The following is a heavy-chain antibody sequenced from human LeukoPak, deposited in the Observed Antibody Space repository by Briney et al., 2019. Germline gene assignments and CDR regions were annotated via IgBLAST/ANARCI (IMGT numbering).Heavy chain of an antibody. J-gene: IGHJ6*03. Sequence: GGSLRLSCAASGFTFSSYSMNWVRQAPGKGLEWVSYISSSSSTIYYADSVKGRFTISRDNAKNSLYLQMNSLRAEDTAVYYCARMGIVVVPAANDYYYYMDVWGKGTTVTVSS. CDR3: ARMGIVVVPAANDYYYYMDV. V-gene: IGHV3-48*01. CDR1: GFTFSSYS. CDR2: ISSSSSTI. D-gene: IGHD2-2*03.